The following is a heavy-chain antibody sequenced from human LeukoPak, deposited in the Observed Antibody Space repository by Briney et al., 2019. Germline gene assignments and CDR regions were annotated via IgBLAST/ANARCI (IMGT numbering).Heavy chain of an antibody. V-gene: IGHV3-30*02. D-gene: IGHD4-11*01. CDR2: IRYDGSNK. CDR3: AKSGAVTSFTIFDY. CDR1: GFTFSSYG. J-gene: IGHJ4*02. Sequence: PGGSLRLSCAASGFTFSSYGMHWVRQAPGKGLEWVAFIRYDGSNKYYADSVKGRFTISRDNSKNTLYLQMNSLRAEDTAVYYCAKSGAVTSFTIFDYWGQGTLVTVSS.